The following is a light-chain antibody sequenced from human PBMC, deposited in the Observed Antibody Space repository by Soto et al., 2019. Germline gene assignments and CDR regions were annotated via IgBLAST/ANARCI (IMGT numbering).Light chain of an antibody. J-gene: IGKJ1*01. Sequence: DIQMTQSPSSLSASVGDRVIITCRASQGIGDDLGWYQQKPGKAPKRLIYAASSLQSGVPSRFSGSGSGTDFTLTIRSLQPDDVASYYCLQHNTSPWTFGPGTKVEVK. CDR3: LQHNTSPWT. CDR1: QGIGDD. V-gene: IGKV1-17*01. CDR2: AAS.